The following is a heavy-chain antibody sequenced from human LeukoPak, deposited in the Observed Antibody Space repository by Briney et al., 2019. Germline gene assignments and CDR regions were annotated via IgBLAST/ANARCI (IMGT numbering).Heavy chain of an antibody. V-gene: IGHV3-7*01. CDR2: IKQDGSEK. CDR3: ARDDRRVVVAATEIDY. J-gene: IGHJ4*02. D-gene: IGHD2-15*01. CDR1: GINFSCHW. Sequence: GSLRLFWAGSGINFSCHWMSWVRQGPGKGLEWVANIKQDGSEKYYVGSVKGRFTISRDNAKNSLYLQMNSLRAEDTAVYYCARDDRRVVVAATEIDYWGQGTLVTVSS.